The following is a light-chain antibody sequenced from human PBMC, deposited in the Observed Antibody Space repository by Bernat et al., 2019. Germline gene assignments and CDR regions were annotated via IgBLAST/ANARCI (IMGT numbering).Light chain of an antibody. CDR1: SSDIGGYNY. J-gene: IGLJ3*02. Sequence: QSALTQPRSVSGSPGQSVTISCTGTSSDIGGYNYVSWYQQHPGKAPKLMIYDVNKRPSGVPDRFSGSKSGNTASLTISGLQAEEEADYYCCSFAGNSAWVFGGATKVTVL. V-gene: IGLV2-11*01. CDR3: CSFAGNSAWV. CDR2: DVN.